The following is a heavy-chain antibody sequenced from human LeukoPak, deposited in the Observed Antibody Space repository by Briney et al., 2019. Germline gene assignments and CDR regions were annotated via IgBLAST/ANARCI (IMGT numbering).Heavy chain of an antibody. V-gene: IGHV1-69*04. Sequence: AASVKVSCKASGGTFSSYAISWVRQAPGQGLEWMGRIIPILGIANYAQKFEGRVTITADKSTSTAYMELSSLRSEDTAVYYCARLSYYDSSGYSPGWDTDYWGQGTLVTVSS. CDR3: ARLSYYDSSGYSPGWDTDY. CDR2: IIPILGIA. J-gene: IGHJ4*02. CDR1: GGTFSSYA. D-gene: IGHD3-22*01.